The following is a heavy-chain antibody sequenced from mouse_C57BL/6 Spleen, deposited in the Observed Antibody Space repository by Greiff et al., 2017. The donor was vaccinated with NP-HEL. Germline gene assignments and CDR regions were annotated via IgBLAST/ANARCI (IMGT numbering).Heavy chain of an antibody. J-gene: IGHJ1*03. CDR1: GFTFSDYG. CDR3: ARGDYYGSSFSYWYFDV. D-gene: IGHD1-1*01. V-gene: IGHV5-17*01. Sequence: EVMLVESGGGLVKPGGSLKLSCAASGFTFSDYGMHWVRQAPEKGLEWVAYISSGSSTIYYADTVKGRFTISRDNAKNTLFLQMTSLRSEDTAMYYCARGDYYGSSFSYWYFDVWGTGTTVTVSS. CDR2: ISSGSSTI.